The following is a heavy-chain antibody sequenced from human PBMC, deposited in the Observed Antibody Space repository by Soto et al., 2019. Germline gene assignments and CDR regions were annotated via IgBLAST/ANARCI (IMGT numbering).Heavy chain of an antibody. CDR1: GFTFDDYA. D-gene: IGHD2-21*01. CDR2: ISWNSNVI. J-gene: IGHJ4*02. Sequence: EVQLVESGGGLVQPGRSLRLSCAASGFTFDDYAMHWVRRVPGKGLEWVSSISWNSNVIGYADSVKGRFTISRDNAKNSLYLQVNSLRPEDTALYYCAKGGPDVFCGGGRCYFDYWGQGTLVTVSS. CDR3: AKGGPDVFCGGGRCYFDY. V-gene: IGHV3-9*01.